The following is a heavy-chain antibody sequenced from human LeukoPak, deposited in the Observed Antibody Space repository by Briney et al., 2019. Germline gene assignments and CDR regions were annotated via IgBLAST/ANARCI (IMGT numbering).Heavy chain of an antibody. V-gene: IGHV3-7*01. J-gene: IGHJ4*02. CDR2: IKQDGSEK. Sequence: GGSLRLSCAASGFTFSSYWMSWVRQAPGKGLEWVANIKQDGSEKYYVDSVKGRFTISRDNAKNSLYLQMNSLRAEDTAVYYCARDLSDLFSGYYYFGYWGQGTLVTVSS. D-gene: IGHD3-22*01. CDR1: GFTFSSYW. CDR3: ARDLSDLFSGYYYFGY.